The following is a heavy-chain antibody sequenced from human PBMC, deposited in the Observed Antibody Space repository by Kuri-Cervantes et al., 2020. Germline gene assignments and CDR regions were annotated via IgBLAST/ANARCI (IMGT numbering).Heavy chain of an antibody. Sequence: GESLKISCAASGFTFNSYWMTWVRQAPGKGLEWVATIKHDGSEKTYVDSVKGRFTISRDNAKNSLYLQMNSLRAEDTALYYCAKDLGISGFGNNYFDYWGQGTLVTVSS. CDR1: GFTFNSYW. J-gene: IGHJ4*02. CDR2: IKHDGSEK. V-gene: IGHV3-7*03. CDR3: AKDLGISGFGNNYFDY. D-gene: IGHD3-10*01.